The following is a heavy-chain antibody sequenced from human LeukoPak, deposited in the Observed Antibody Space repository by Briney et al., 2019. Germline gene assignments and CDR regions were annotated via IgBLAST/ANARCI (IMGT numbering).Heavy chain of an antibody. CDR2: INHSGST. J-gene: IGHJ4*02. Sequence: SETLSLTCAVYGGSFSGYYWSWIRQPPGKGLEWIGEINHSGSTNYNPSLKSRVTISEDTSKNQFSLKLSSVTAADTAVYYCARGRQQLRYWGQGTLVTVSS. CDR3: ARGRQQLRY. CDR1: GGSFSGYY. D-gene: IGHD6-13*01. V-gene: IGHV4-34*01.